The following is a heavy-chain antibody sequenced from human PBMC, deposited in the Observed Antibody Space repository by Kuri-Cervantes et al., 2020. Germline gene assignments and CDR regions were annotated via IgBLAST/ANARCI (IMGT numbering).Heavy chain of an antibody. Sequence: WVRQAPGKGLEWIGSIYYSGSTYYNPSLKSRVTISVDTSKNQFSLKLSSVTAADTAVYYCARVLATMVRGVIIMSDYFDYWGQGTLVTVSS. J-gene: IGHJ4*02. D-gene: IGHD3-10*01. CDR3: ARVLATMVRGVIIMSDYFDY. V-gene: IGHV4-39*01. CDR2: IYYSGST.